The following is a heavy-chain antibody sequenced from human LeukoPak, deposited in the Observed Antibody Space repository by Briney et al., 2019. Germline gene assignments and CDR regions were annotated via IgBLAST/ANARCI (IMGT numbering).Heavy chain of an antibody. CDR1: GFTFSTYG. V-gene: IGHV3-9*01. Sequence: GGSLRLSCAASGFTFSTYGMNWVRQAPGKGLEWVSGISWNSGSIGYADSVKGRFTISRDNAKNSLYLQMNSLRAEDTALYYCAKDKFVATIFRYFDLWGRGTLVTVSS. CDR2: ISWNSGSI. CDR3: AKDKFVATIFRYFDL. J-gene: IGHJ2*01. D-gene: IGHD5-12*01.